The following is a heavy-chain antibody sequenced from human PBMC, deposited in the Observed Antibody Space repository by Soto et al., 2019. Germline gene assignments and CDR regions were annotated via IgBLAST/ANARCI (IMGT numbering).Heavy chain of an antibody. J-gene: IGHJ4*02. CDR1: GGTFSSYA. V-gene: IGHV1-69*06. D-gene: IGHD1-7*01. Sequence: ASVKVSCKASGGTFSSYAISWVRQAPGQGLEWMGGIIPIFGTANYAQKFQGRVTITADKSTSTAYMELSSLRSEDTAVYYCARGYNWNYFPFDYWGQGTLVTVSS. CDR3: ARGYNWNYFPFDY. CDR2: IIPIFGTA.